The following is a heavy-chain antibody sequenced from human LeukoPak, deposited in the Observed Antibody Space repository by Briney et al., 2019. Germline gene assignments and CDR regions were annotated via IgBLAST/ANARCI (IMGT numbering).Heavy chain of an antibody. D-gene: IGHD1-26*01. V-gene: IGHV3-30-3*01. J-gene: IGHJ4*02. Sequence: AGGSLRLSCAASGFTFSSYAMHWVRQAPGKGLEWVAVISYDGSNKYYADSVKGRFTISRDNSKNTLYLQMNSLRAEDTAVYYCARDLDGGGSYWDWGQGTLVTVSS. CDR2: ISYDGSNK. CDR1: GFTFSSYA. CDR3: ARDLDGGGSYWD.